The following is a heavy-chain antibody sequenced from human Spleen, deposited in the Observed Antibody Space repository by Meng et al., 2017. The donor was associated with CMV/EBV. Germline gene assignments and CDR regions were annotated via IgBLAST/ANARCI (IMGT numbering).Heavy chain of an antibody. Sequence: GGSLRLSCAASGFSFSSYAMTWVRQAPGKGLEWVSGIASSTPATYYADSVKGRFTISRDNSKSTLYLHMNSLRVEDTAVYYCAKEEATVGYYTNYFDPWGQGTLVTVSS. CDR3: AKEEATVGYYTNYFDP. CDR1: GFSFSSYA. D-gene: IGHD2-2*03. J-gene: IGHJ5*02. CDR2: IASSTPAT. V-gene: IGHV3-23*01.